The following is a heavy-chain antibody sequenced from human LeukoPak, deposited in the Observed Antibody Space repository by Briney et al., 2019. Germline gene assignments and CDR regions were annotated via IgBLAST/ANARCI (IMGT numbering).Heavy chain of an antibody. CDR1: GGSFSGYY. CDR3: ARGRATMVRGVSRPFDY. CDR2: INHSGST. Sequence: SETLSLTCAVYGGSFSGYYWSWIRQPPGKGLEWIGEINHSGSTNYNPSLKSRVTIPVDTSKNQFSLKLSSVTAADTAVYYCARGRATMVRGVSRPFDYWGQGTLVTVSS. D-gene: IGHD3-10*01. V-gene: IGHV4-34*01. J-gene: IGHJ4*02.